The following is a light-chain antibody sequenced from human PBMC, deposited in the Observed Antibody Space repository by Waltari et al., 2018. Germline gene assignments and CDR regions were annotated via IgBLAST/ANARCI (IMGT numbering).Light chain of an antibody. CDR2: GAS. J-gene: IGKJ2*01. CDR1: DSITNTD. CDR3: QQYGRSPYT. Sequence: EIVLTQSPGTLSLSPGDRATLSCTASDSITNTDLAWYQQKPGQSPTLLIFGASSRATGIPDRFSGSGSGTEFTLTISRLEPVDVAVYYCQQYGRSPYTFGQGTRLEI. V-gene: IGKV3-20*01.